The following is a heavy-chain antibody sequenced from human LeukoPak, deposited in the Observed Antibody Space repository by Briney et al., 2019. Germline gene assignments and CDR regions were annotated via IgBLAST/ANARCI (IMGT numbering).Heavy chain of an antibody. V-gene: IGHV4-59*01. CDR3: ARSSITGPVRDAFDI. CDR1: GGSISSYY. CDR2: IYYGGST. Sequence: SETLSLTCTVSGGSISSYYWSWIRQPPGKGLEWIGYIYYGGSTNYNPSLKSRVTISVDTSKNQFSLKLSSVTAADTAVYYCARSSITGPVRDAFDIWGQGTMVTVSS. D-gene: IGHD1-20*01. J-gene: IGHJ3*02.